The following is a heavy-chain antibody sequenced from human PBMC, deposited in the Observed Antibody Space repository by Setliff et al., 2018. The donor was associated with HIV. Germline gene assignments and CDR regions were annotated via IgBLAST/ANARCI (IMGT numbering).Heavy chain of an antibody. CDR3: ARMSISASVYFDY. Sequence: SETLSLTCTVSGGSISSDDHYWSWIRQPPGKGLEWIEYIYHTGATYYKSSLESRLTISVDTSKNQFSLKLNSVTAADTAVYFCARMSISASVYFDYWGQGSQVTVSS. J-gene: IGHJ4*02. CDR1: GGSISSDDHY. D-gene: IGHD6-25*01. V-gene: IGHV4-30-4*01. CDR2: IYHTGAT.